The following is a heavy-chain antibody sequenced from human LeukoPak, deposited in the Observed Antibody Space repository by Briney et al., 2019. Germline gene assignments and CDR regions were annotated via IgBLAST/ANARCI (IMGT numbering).Heavy chain of an antibody. D-gene: IGHD5-18*01. CDR3: ARRGYSYGYYFDY. Sequence: GASVKVSCKASGYTFTGYHMHWVRQAPGQGLEWMGIINPSGGSTSYAQKFQGRVTMTRDTSTSTVYMELSSLRSEDTAVYYCARRGYSYGYYFDYWGQGTLVTVSS. V-gene: IGHV1-46*01. CDR1: GYTFTGYH. J-gene: IGHJ4*02. CDR2: INPSGGST.